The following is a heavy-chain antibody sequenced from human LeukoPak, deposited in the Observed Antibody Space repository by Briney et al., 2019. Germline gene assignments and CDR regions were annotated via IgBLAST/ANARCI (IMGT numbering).Heavy chain of an antibody. CDR2: INPSGGST. CDR1: GYTFTSYY. J-gene: IGHJ4*02. CDR3: ASSGSYGLLFGQDFDY. Sequence: ASVKVSCKASGYTFTSYYMHWVRQAPGQGLELMGIINPSGGSTSYAQKFQGRVTMTRDTSTSTVYMELSSLRSEDTAVYYCASSGSYGLLFGQDFDYWGQGTLVTVSS. D-gene: IGHD5-18*01. V-gene: IGHV1-46*01.